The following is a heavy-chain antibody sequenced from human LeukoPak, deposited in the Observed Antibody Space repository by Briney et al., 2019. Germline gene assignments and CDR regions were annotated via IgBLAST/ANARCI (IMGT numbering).Heavy chain of an antibody. V-gene: IGHV5-51*01. Sequence: GESLKISCKGSGYSFTSYWIGWVRQMPGKGLEWMGIIYPGDSDTRYSPSFQGQVTISADKSISTAYLQWSSLKASDTAMYYCARQGDRYCGGDCYLDYWGQGTLVTVSS. CDR1: GYSFTSYW. CDR2: IYPGDSDT. J-gene: IGHJ4*02. CDR3: ARQGDRYCGGDCYLDY. D-gene: IGHD2-21*01.